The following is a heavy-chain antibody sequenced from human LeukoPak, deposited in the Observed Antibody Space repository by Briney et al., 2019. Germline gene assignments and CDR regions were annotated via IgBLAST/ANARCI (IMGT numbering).Heavy chain of an antibody. CDR1: GFTFSSYA. Sequence: GRSLRLSCAASGFTFSSYAMHWVRQAPGKGLEWVAVISYDGSNKYYADSVKGRFTISRDNSKNTLYLQMNSLRAEDTAVYYCAKDKSDYYDSSGYSGRLDYWGQGTLVTVSS. CDR2: ISYDGSNK. D-gene: IGHD3-22*01. V-gene: IGHV3-30*04. J-gene: IGHJ4*02. CDR3: AKDKSDYYDSSGYSGRLDY.